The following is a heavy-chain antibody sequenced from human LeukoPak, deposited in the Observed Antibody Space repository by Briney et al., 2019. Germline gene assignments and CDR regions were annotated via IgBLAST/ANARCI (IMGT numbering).Heavy chain of an antibody. V-gene: IGHV1-69*05. Sequence: ASVKVSCKTSGGTFNNSAISWVRQAPGQGLEWLGGIIPLFGTAGYAQKFQGRVTITTDESTRTVYLELTSLTSDDTAVYYCARDVHGDYGSGWFDPWGKGTLVSVSS. J-gene: IGHJ5*02. CDR3: ARDVHGDYGSGWFDP. D-gene: IGHD4-17*01. CDR1: GGTFNNSA. CDR2: IIPLFGTA.